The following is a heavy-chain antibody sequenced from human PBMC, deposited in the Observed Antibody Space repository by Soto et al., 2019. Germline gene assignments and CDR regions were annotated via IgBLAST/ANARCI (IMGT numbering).Heavy chain of an antibody. V-gene: IGHV3-30*18. CDR2: ISYDGSNK. CDR1: GFTFSSYG. Sequence: QVQLVESGGGVVQPGRSLRLSCAASGFTFSSYGMHWVRQAPGKGLEWVAVISYDGSNKYYADSVKGRFTISRDNSKNTLYLQMNSLRAEDTAVYYCAKDILATPKYYFDYWGQGTLVTVSS. J-gene: IGHJ4*02. CDR3: AKDILATPKYYFDY.